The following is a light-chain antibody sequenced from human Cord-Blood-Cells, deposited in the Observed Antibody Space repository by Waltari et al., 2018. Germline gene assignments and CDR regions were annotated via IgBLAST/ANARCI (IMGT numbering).Light chain of an antibody. CDR1: SSDVGGYNY. V-gene: IGLV2-14*03. Sequence: QSALTQPASVSGSPGQSITISCTGTSSDVGGYNYVSWYQQHPGKAPKLMIYDVSNRPSWVSNRCSGSKSGNTASLTISGLQAEDGADYYCSSYTSSSTYVFGTGTKVTVL. CDR3: SSYTSSSTYV. J-gene: IGLJ1*01. CDR2: DVS.